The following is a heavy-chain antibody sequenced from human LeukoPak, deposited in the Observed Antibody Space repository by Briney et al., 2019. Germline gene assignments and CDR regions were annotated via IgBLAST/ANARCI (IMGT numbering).Heavy chain of an antibody. Sequence: GGSLRLSCAASGFTFNTYAMHWVRQAPGKGLEWVAFIRYDGSHKYYADSVKGRFTISRDNSKNTLYLQMNSLRAEDTAVYYCAKDLRQQLDSPRTSNDAFDVWGRGTMVTVSS. D-gene: IGHD6-13*01. CDR3: AKDLRQQLDSPRTSNDAFDV. CDR1: GFTFNTYA. V-gene: IGHV3-30*02. J-gene: IGHJ3*01. CDR2: IRYDGSHK.